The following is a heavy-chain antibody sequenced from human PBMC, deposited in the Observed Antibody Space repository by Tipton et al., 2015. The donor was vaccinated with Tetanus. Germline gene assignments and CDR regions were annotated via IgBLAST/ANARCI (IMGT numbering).Heavy chain of an antibody. V-gene: IGHV3-9*01. Sequence: SLRLSCVGSGFSFNDFAIHWVRQVSGKGLEWVSAVSGAGGSKVYADSERGRFTISRDNANNSLYLQMSSLRPEDTALYYCARAVRGRDVFDVWGQGTVVTVSS. J-gene: IGHJ3*01. CDR3: ARAVRGRDVFDV. D-gene: IGHD3-10*01. CDR1: GFSFNDFA. CDR2: VSGAGGSK.